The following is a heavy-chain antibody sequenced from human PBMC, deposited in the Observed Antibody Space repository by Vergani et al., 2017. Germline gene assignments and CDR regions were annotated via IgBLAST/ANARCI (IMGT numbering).Heavy chain of an antibody. D-gene: IGHD6-19*01. CDR2: ISYDGSNK. Sequence: QVQLVESGGGVVQPGRSLRLSCAASGFTFSSYGMHWVRQAPGKGLEWVAVISYDGSNKYYADSVKGRFTISRDNSKNTLYLQMNSLRAEDTAVYYCAKDARRLAIAVAGTGVDYWGQGTLVTVSS. J-gene: IGHJ4*02. CDR1: GFTFSSYG. V-gene: IGHV3-30*18. CDR3: AKDARRLAIAVAGTGVDY.